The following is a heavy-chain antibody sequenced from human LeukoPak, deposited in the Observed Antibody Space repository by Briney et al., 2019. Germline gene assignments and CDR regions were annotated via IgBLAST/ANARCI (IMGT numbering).Heavy chain of an antibody. D-gene: IGHD6-19*01. CDR1: GFTFSSYS. V-gene: IGHV3-21*01. Sequence: PGGSLRLSCAASGFTFSSYSMNWVRQAPGEGLEWVSSISSSSSYIYYADSVKGRFTISRDNSKNTLYLQMSSLTTEDAAVYYCAKWRQWLAPFDNWGQGTLITVSS. J-gene: IGHJ4*02. CDR2: ISSSSSYI. CDR3: AKWRQWLAPFDN.